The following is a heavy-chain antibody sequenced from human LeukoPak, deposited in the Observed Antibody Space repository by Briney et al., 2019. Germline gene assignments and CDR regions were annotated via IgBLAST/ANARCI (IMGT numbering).Heavy chain of an antibody. V-gene: IGHV3-74*01. J-gene: IGHJ6*02. D-gene: IGHD5-18*01. Sequence: GGSLRLSCAASGFTFTTYWMHWVRQAPGKGLVWVSHINSDGSITSYADSVKGRFSISRDNAKNTLYLQMNSLRAEDTAVYYCARDAVDTANAVWGQGTTVTVSS. CDR1: GFTFTTYW. CDR2: INSDGSIT. CDR3: ARDAVDTANAV.